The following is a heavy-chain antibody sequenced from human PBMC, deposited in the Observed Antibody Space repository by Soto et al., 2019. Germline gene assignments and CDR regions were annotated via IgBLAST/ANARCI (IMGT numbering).Heavy chain of an antibody. Sequence: PSETLSLTCTVSGGSISSYYWSWIRQPPGKGLEWIGYIYYSGTTNYNPSLKSRVTISVDTSKNQFSLKLSSVTAADTAVYYCAREWGSGYSSSWYYFDSWGQGTLVTVS. CDR3: AREWGSGYSSSWYYFDS. CDR1: GGSISSYY. V-gene: IGHV4-59*01. J-gene: IGHJ4*02. CDR2: IYYSGTT. D-gene: IGHD6-13*01.